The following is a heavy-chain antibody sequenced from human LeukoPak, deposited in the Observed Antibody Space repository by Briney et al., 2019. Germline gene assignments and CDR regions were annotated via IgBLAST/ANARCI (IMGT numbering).Heavy chain of an antibody. D-gene: IGHD6-19*01. V-gene: IGHV4-59*08. CDR3: AGRKSGWYYI. CDR1: GGSISSYY. Sequence: SETLSLTCTVSGGSISSYYWSWIRQPPGKGLEWIGYIYYSGSTNYIPSLKSRVTISVDTSKNQFSLKLSSVTAADTAVYYCAGRKSGWYYIWGQGTLVTVSS. CDR2: IYYSGST. J-gene: IGHJ4*02.